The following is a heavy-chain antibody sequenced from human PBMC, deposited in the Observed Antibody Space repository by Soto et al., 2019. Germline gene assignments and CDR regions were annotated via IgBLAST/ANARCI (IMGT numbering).Heavy chain of an antibody. J-gene: IGHJ4*02. CDR3: ARGGADYYHDGTGYSKLDS. V-gene: IGHV5-51*01. D-gene: IGHD3-22*01. CDR1: GYSFTTYW. Sequence: GESLKISCQGSGYSFTTYWIVWVRQMPGKGLECMGVIYPDDSDTIYSPSFQGQVTISADKSISTAYLQWSSLKASDTAMYYCARGGADYYHDGTGYSKLDSWGQGTLVTVSS. CDR2: IYPDDSDT.